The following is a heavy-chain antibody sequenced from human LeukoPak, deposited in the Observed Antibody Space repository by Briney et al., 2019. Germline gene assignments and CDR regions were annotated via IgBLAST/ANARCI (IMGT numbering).Heavy chain of an antibody. CDR2: ISYGGSNK. D-gene: IGHD3-10*01. V-gene: IGHV3-30*04. CDR1: GFTFSSYA. J-gene: IGHJ4*02. CDR3: ARDSYYGSGSYFDY. Sequence: GGSLRLSCAASGFTFSSYAMHWVRQAPGKGLEWVAVISYGGSNKYYADSVKGRFTIPRDNSKNTLYLQMNSLRAEDTAVYYCARDSYYGSGSYFDYWGQGTLVTVSS.